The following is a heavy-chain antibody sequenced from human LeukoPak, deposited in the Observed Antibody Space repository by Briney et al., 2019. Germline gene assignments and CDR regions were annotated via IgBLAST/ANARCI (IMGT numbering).Heavy chain of an antibody. D-gene: IGHD3-22*01. CDR3: ARDLFLYDSSGYVFDY. CDR2: IWYDGSNK. Sequence: PGGSLRLSCAASGFTFSSYGMHWVRQAPGKGLEWVAVIWYDGSNKYYADSVKGRFTISRDNSKSTLYLQMNSLRAEDTAVYYCARDLFLYDSSGYVFDYWGQGTLVTVSS. J-gene: IGHJ4*02. V-gene: IGHV3-33*01. CDR1: GFTFSSYG.